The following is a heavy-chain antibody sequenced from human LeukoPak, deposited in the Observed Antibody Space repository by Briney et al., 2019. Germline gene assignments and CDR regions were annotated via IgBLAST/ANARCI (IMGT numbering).Heavy chain of an antibody. Sequence: PSETLSLTCAVYGGSFTKHQWSWIRQPPGKGLERIGAINDGGSTNYNPSLKSRVTISVDTSKNQFSLKLSSVTAADTAVYYCARDPRGPFDYWGQGTLVTVSS. J-gene: IGHJ4*02. CDR2: INDGGST. V-gene: IGHV4-34*01. CDR1: GGSFTKHQ. CDR3: ARDPRGPFDY.